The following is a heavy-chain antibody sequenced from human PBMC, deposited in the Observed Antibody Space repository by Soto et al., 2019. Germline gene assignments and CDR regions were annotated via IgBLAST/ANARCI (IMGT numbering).Heavy chain of an antibody. CDR2: INHSGST. CDR1: GGSFSGYY. CDR3: ARGSETGTRMFRGAPDY. D-gene: IGHD1-7*01. Sequence: SETLSLTCAVYGGSFSGYYWSWIRQPPGKGLEWIGEINHSGSTNYNPSLKSRVTISVDTSKNQFSLKLSSVTAADTAVYYCARGSETGTRMFRGAPDYWGQGTLVTVSS. J-gene: IGHJ4*02. V-gene: IGHV4-34*01.